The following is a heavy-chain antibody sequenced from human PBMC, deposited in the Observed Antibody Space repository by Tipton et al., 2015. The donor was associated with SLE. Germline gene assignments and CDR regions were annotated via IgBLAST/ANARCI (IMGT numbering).Heavy chain of an antibody. D-gene: IGHD6-6*01. CDR2: IYSGGSK. Sequence: SLRLSCAASGFDLMSNYMSWVRQAPGKGLEMVSVIYSGGSKYLSDSVKGRFTISRDSSKNVMYLQMDNLRPEDTAIYFCARSHWAARPDYWGQGTLVTVSS. CDR3: ARSHWAARPDY. J-gene: IGHJ4*02. V-gene: IGHV3-53*05. CDR1: GFDLMSNY.